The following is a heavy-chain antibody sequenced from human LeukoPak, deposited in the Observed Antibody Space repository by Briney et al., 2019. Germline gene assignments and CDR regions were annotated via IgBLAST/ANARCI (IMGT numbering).Heavy chain of an antibody. V-gene: IGHV3-9*01. CDR3: AKALGIQLWPDPFDY. CDR2: ISWNSGSI. D-gene: IGHD5-18*01. Sequence: GGSLRLSCAASGFTFDDYAMHWVRQAPGKGLEWVSGISWNSGSIGYADSVKGRFTISRDNAKNSLYLQMNSLRAEDTALYYCAKALGIQLWPDPFDYWGQGTLVTVSS. J-gene: IGHJ4*02. CDR1: GFTFDDYA.